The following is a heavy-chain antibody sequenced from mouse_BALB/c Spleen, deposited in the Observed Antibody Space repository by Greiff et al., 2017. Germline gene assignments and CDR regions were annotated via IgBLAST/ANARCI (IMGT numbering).Heavy chain of an antibody. V-gene: IGHV2-6-7*01. CDR2: IWGDGST. Sequence: QVQLKQSGPGLVAPSQCLSITCTVSGFSLTGYGVNWVRQPPGKGLEWLGMIWGDGSTDYNSALKSRLSIITDNTTSQVFLKMNSLQTDDTAMYYCAREFRRYFDYWGQGTTLTVSS. CDR1: GFSLTGYG. CDR3: AREFRRYFDY. J-gene: IGHJ2*01.